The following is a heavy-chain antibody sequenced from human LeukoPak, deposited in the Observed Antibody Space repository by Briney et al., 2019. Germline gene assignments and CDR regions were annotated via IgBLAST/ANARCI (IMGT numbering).Heavy chain of an antibody. CDR2: IYDSGST. CDR1: GYSISSGFY. Sequence: KPSETLSLTCTVSGYSISSGFYWGWIRQPPGKGLEWIGYIYDSGSTYYNPSLKSRVTISVDRSKNQFSLKLSSVTAADTAVYYCARVLGEYCSGGSCYTDAFDIWGQGTMVTVSS. J-gene: IGHJ3*02. D-gene: IGHD2-15*01. V-gene: IGHV4-38-2*02. CDR3: ARVLGEYCSGGSCYTDAFDI.